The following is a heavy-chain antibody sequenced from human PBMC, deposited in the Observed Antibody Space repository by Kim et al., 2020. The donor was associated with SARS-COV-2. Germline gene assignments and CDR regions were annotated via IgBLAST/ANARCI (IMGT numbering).Heavy chain of an antibody. Sequence: YADSVKGRFPTSRDNSKNTLYLQMNRLRAEDTAVYYCASCIAVAPGAFDIWGQGTMVTVSS. D-gene: IGHD6-19*01. V-gene: IGHV3-33*01. CDR3: ASCIAVAPGAFDI. J-gene: IGHJ3*02.